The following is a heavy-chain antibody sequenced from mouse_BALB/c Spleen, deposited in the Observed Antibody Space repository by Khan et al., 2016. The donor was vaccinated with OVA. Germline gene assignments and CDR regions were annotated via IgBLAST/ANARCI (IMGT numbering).Heavy chain of an antibody. Sequence: QVQLKQSGPGLVAPSQSLSITCTISGFSLTNYGVHWVRQPPGKGLEWLVVIWTDGNTAYYSDLKSRLTTSKYNSKSQVFLKMNSLQTDDTAMYFCARQPYYHYNIMDYWGQGTSVTVSS. CDR1: GFSLTNYG. CDR2: IWTDGNT. V-gene: IGHV2-6-1*01. J-gene: IGHJ4*01. CDR3: ARQPYYHYNIMDY. D-gene: IGHD2-10*01.